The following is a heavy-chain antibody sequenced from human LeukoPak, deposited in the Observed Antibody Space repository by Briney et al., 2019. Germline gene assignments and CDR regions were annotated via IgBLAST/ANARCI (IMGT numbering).Heavy chain of an antibody. Sequence: GGSLRLSCAASGFTFSTYWMSWVRQAPGKGLEWVAVIWYDGSNIYYADSVKGRFTISRDNSKNTLYLQMNSLRAEDTAVYYCAREYGDYSFDYWGQGTLVTVSS. J-gene: IGHJ4*02. CDR3: AREYGDYSFDY. CDR1: GFTFSTYW. D-gene: IGHD4-17*01. CDR2: IWYDGSNI. V-gene: IGHV3-33*08.